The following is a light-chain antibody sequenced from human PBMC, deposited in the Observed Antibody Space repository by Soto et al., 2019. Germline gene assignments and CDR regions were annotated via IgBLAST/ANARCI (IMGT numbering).Light chain of an antibody. CDR3: MQALHMYT. J-gene: IGKJ2*01. Sequence: DIVMTQSPLSLSVTPGEPASISCRSSQSLLHSNGYNYLDWYLQKPGQSPQPLMYLVSRRASGVPDRFSGSGSGTDCTLKISRVEAEDVGVYYCMQALHMYTFGQGTKLEIK. CDR2: LVS. CDR1: QSLLHSNGYNY. V-gene: IGKV2-28*01.